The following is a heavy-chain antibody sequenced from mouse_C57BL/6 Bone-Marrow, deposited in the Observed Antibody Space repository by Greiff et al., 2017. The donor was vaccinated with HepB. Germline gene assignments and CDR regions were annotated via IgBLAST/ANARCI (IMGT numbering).Heavy chain of an antibody. D-gene: IGHD2-14*01. Sequence: EVQLQQSGAELVRPGASVKLSCTASGFNIKDDYMHWVKQRPEQGLEWIGWIDPENGDTEYASKFQGKATITADTSSNTAYLQLSSLTSEDTAVYYCTTRGYSDYFDYWGQGTTLTVSS. CDR1: GFNIKDDY. CDR2: IDPENGDT. V-gene: IGHV14-4*01. CDR3: TTRGYSDYFDY. J-gene: IGHJ2*01.